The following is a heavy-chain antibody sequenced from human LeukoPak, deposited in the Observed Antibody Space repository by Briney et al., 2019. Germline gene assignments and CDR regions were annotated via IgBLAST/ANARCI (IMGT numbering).Heavy chain of an antibody. CDR3: ARALGYCSAITCYFDGEDY. J-gene: IGHJ4*02. V-gene: IGHV1-2*02. D-gene: IGHD2-15*01. CDR2: INPNSGGT. CDR1: GYTFTGYY. Sequence: VASVKVSCKASGYTFTGYYMHWVRQAPGQGLEWMGWINPNSGGTNYAQKFQGRVTMTRDTSISTAFMELSRLRSDDTAMYYCARALGYCSAITCYFDGEDYWGQGTLVTVSS.